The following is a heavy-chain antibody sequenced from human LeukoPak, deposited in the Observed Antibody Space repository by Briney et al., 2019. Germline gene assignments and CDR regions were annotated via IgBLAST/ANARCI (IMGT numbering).Heavy chain of an antibody. J-gene: IGHJ4*02. CDR2: ISGSGDST. CDR3: ARCRTTVTAMPGY. Sequence: PGGSLRLSCAASGFTFNTYAMSWVRQAPGKGLEWVSAISGSGDSTYYADSVKGRFTISRDNSKNTLYLQVNSLRAEDTAVYYCARCRTTVTAMPGYWGQGTLATVSS. CDR1: GFTFNTYA. V-gene: IGHV3-23*01. D-gene: IGHD4-17*01.